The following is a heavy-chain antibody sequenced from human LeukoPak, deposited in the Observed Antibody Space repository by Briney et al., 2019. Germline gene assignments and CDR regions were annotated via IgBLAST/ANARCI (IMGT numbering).Heavy chain of an antibody. D-gene: IGHD1-7*01. J-gene: IGHJ4*02. CDR3: AGGQGELDY. CDR1: GVSITSDGYY. CDR2: IYYSGRT. V-gene: IGHV4-31*03. Sequence: PSETLSLTCTVSGVSITSDGYYWRWVRQHPGRGLEWIGHIYYSGRTSYYPSLKSRVTMLLDTSKNQFSLHVSSVSAADTAVYYCAGGQGELDYWGQGTLVTVSS.